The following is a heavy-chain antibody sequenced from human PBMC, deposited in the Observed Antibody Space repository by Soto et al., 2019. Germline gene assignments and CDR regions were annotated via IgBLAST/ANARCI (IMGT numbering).Heavy chain of an antibody. CDR3: ARSSGDDFFYYGMDV. J-gene: IGHJ6*02. CDR1: GASITSHY. D-gene: IGHD4-17*01. CDR2: VYARGAT. Sequence: QVELQESGPGLVKPSDTLSLTCSVSGASITSHYWNWIRQSAGEGLQWIGRVYARGATNYNPSLKSRVTISGDTSKNQFSLKLTSVTAADTAVYYCARSSGDDFFYYGMDVWGHGTTVTVSS. V-gene: IGHV4-4*07.